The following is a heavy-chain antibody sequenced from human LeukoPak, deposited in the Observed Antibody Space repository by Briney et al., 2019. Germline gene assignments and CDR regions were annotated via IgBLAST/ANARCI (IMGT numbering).Heavy chain of an antibody. CDR3: ARRHSAYDWELDY. J-gene: IGHJ4*02. CDR2: VFYSGST. D-gene: IGHD5-12*01. V-gene: IGHV4-59*08. CDR1: GGSIRNYY. Sequence: PSETLSLTCTVSGGSIRNYYWNWIRQPPGKGLEWIGYVFYSGSTKYNPSLKSRVTISVDTSKNQFSLRLTSVTAADTAIYYCARRHSAYDWELDYWGQGALVTVSS.